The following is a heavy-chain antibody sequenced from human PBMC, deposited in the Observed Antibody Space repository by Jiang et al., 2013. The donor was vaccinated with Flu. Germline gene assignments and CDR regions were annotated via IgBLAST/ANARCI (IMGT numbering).Heavy chain of an antibody. Sequence: GSGLVKPSQTLSLTCAVSGGSISSGGYSWSWIRQPPGKGLEWIGYIYHSGSTYYNPSLKSRVTISVDRSKNQFSLKLSSVTAADTAVYYCARGTTGTTDLSAFDIWGQGYNGHRLF. CDR1: GGSISSGGYS. CDR2: IYHSGST. V-gene: IGHV4-30-2*01. CDR3: ARGTTGTTDLSAFDI. D-gene: IGHD1-1*01. J-gene: IGHJ3*02.